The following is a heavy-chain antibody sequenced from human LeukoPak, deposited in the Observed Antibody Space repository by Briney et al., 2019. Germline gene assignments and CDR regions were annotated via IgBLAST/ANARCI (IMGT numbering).Heavy chain of an antibody. CDR3: ARDQTSARGYYDILTGYSGGYYYYRMDV. D-gene: IGHD3-9*01. Sequence: GGSLRLSCAASGFTFSSYGMSWVRQAPGKGLEWVSSISGSGGNTYYADSVKGRFTIYRDNSKNTLYLQMNSLRAEDTAVYYCARDQTSARGYYDILTGYSGGYYYYRMDVWGQGTTVTVSS. J-gene: IGHJ6*02. CDR2: ISGSGGNT. CDR1: GFTFSSYG. V-gene: IGHV3-23*01.